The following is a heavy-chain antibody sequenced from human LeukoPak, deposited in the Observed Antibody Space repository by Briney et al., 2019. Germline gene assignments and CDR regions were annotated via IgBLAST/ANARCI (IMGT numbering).Heavy chain of an antibody. CDR3: ARIDNGDLDY. CDR1: GGSISSSSYY. J-gene: IGHJ4*02. Sequence: SETLSLTCTVSGGSISSSSYYWGWIRQPPGKGLEWIGSIYYSGSTYYNPSLKSRVTISVDTSKNQFSLKLSSVTAADTAVYYCARIDNGDLDYWGQGTLVTVSS. CDR2: IYYSGST. V-gene: IGHV4-39*01. D-gene: IGHD4-17*01.